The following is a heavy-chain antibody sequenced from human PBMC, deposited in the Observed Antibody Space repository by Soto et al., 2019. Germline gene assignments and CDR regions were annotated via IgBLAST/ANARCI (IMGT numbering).Heavy chain of an antibody. D-gene: IGHD5-12*01. J-gene: IGHJ4*02. CDR3: ARPVDYSGYAGGYFDY. Sequence: GESLKISCKGSGYSFTSYWIGWVRQMPGKGLEWMGIIYPGDSDTRYSPSFQGQVTISADKSISTAYLQWSSLKASDTAMYYCARPVDYSGYAGGYFDYWGQGTLVTVSS. V-gene: IGHV5-51*01. CDR1: GYSFTSYW. CDR2: IYPGDSDT.